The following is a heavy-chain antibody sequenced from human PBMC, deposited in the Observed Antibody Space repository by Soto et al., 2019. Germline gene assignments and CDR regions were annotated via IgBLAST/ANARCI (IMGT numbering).Heavy chain of an antibody. J-gene: IGHJ4*02. CDR2: IIPIFGTA. V-gene: IGHV1-69*13. Sequence: ASVKVSCKASGGTFSSYAISWVRQAPGQGLEWMGGIIPIFGTANYAQKFQGRVTITAGESTSTAYMELSSLRSEDTAVYYCARGASGWYSGYWGQGTLVTVSS. CDR3: ARGASGWYSGY. CDR1: GGTFSSYA. D-gene: IGHD6-19*01.